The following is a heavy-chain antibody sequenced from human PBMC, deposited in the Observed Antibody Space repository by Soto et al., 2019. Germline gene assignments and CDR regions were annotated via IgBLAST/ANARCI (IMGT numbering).Heavy chain of an antibody. D-gene: IGHD3-10*01. CDR2: IYHSGST. Sequence: VQLQESGPGLVKPSGTLSLTCAVSGGSISSSNWWSWVRQPPGKGLEWIGEIYHSGSTNYNPSLKSRVTISVDKSKNQCSLKRSSVTAADTAVYYCARSRGYCGSGSYFGYWGQGTLVTVSS. CDR1: GGSISSSNW. V-gene: IGHV4-4*02. CDR3: ARSRGYCGSGSYFGY. J-gene: IGHJ4*02.